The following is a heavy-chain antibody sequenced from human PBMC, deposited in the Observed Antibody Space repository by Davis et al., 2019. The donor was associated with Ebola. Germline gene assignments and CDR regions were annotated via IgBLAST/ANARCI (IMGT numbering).Heavy chain of an antibody. J-gene: IGHJ6*04. V-gene: IGHV4-59*01. CDR1: GGSISSYY. CDR3: ARHVGKYSSGWDYYYGMDV. Sequence: MPSETLSLTCTVSGGSISSYYWSWIRQPPGKGLEWIGYIYYSGSTNYNPSLKSRVTISVDTSKNQFSLKLSSVTAADTAVYYCARHVGKYSSGWDYYYGMDVWGKGTTVTVSS. CDR2: IYYSGST. D-gene: IGHD6-19*01.